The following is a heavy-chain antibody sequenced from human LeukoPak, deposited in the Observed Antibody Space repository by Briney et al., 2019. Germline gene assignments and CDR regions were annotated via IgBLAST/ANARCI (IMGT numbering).Heavy chain of an antibody. V-gene: IGHV3-23*01. CDR3: AKGDSYYDLLTCFDF. CDR2: FSGTSGLT. CDR1: GFDFSSYG. D-gene: IGHD3-9*01. Sequence: GGSLGLSCVASGFDFSSYGLSWVRQSPGKGLEWVSTFSGTSGLTYYADSVKGRFTISRDNSKNALYLQMNSPRDEDTAVYYCAKGDSYYDLLTCFDFWGPGTLVTVSS. J-gene: IGHJ4*02.